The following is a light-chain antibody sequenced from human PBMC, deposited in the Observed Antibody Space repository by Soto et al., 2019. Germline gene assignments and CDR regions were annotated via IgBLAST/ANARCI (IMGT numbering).Light chain of an antibody. CDR2: AAS. J-gene: IGKJ2*01. CDR3: QQSYSTPYT. Sequence: DIQRTQSPSSLSASVGDRVTIGCRASQSISSYLNWYQQKPGKAPKLLIYAASSLQSGVPSRFSGSGSGTDFTLTISSLQPEDFATYYCQQSYSTPYTFGQGTKLEIK. CDR1: QSISSY. V-gene: IGKV1-39*01.